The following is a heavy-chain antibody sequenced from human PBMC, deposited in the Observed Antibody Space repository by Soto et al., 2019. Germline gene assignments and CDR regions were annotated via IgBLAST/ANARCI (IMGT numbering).Heavy chain of an antibody. V-gene: IGHV4-39*01. CDR1: GGSISSSSYY. J-gene: IGHJ4*02. D-gene: IGHD6-13*01. CDR2: IYYSGST. Sequence: SETLSLTCTVSGGSISSSSYYWGWIRQPPGKGLEWIGSIYYSGSTYYNPSLKSRVTISVDTSKNQFSLKLSSVTAADTAVYYCARAPAIAAAGNFDYWGQGTLVTVSS. CDR3: ARAPAIAAAGNFDY.